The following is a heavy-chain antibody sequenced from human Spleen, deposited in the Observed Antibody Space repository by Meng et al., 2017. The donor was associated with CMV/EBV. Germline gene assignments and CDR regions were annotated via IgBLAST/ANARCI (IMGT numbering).Heavy chain of an antibody. CDR1: GFTFSNYW. Sequence: GGSLRLSCAGSGFTFSNYWMSWVRQAPGKGLEWLANIKQDGSEMYYVDSVKGRFTISRDNTNRSLYLQMNSLGGDDTAVYYCARGGRDLDYWGQGTLVTVSS. CDR2: IKQDGSEM. D-gene: IGHD3-16*01. J-gene: IGHJ4*02. V-gene: IGHV3-7*01. CDR3: ARGGRDLDY.